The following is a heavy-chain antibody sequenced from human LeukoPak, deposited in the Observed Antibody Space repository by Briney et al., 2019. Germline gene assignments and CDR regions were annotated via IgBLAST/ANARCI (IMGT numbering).Heavy chain of an antibody. CDR3: AGCITMVRGVINWFDP. CDR2: ISSSSSYI. V-gene: IGHV3-21*01. CDR1: GFTFSSYS. J-gene: IGHJ5*02. D-gene: IGHD3-10*01. Sequence: GGSLRLSCAASGFTFSSYSMNWVRQAPGKGLEWVSSISSSSSYIYYAGSVKGRFTISRDSAKNSLYLQMNSLRAEDTAVYYCAGCITMVRGVINWFDPWGQGTLVTVSS.